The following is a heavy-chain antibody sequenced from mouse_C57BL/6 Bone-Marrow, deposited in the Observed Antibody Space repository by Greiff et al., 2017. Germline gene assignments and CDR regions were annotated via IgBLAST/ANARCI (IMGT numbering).Heavy chain of an antibody. V-gene: IGHV3-6*01. J-gene: IGHJ3*01. D-gene: IGHD2-3*01. CDR3: AGWFWFAY. Sequence: DVKLQESGPGLVKPSQSLSLTCSVTGYSITSGYYWNWIRQFPGNKLEWTGYISYDGSNNYNPSLKNRISITRDTAKNQFFLKLNSVTTEDTATYYCAGWFWFAYWGQGTLVTVSA. CDR1: GYSITSGYY. CDR2: ISYDGSN.